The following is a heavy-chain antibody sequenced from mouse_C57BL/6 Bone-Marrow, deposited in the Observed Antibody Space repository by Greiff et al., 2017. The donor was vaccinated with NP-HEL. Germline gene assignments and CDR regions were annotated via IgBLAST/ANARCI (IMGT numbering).Heavy chain of an antibody. CDR3: ARNYYGSSLRYAMDD. V-gene: IGHV2-9-1*01. CDR1: GFSLTSYA. J-gene: IGHJ4*01. D-gene: IGHD1-1*01. Sequence: QVQLQQSGPGLVAPSQSLSITCTVSGFSLTSYAISWVRQPPGKGLEWLGVIWTGGGTNYNSALKSRLSISKDNSKSQVFLKMNSLQTDDTARYYCARNYYGSSLRYAMDDGGQGTSVTVSS. CDR2: IWTGGGT.